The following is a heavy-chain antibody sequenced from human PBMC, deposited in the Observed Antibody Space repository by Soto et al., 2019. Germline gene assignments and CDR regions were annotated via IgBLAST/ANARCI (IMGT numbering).Heavy chain of an antibody. CDR3: ARAEYYDSSGYSPGAFDI. J-gene: IGHJ3*02. CDR1: GGSISSGDYY. V-gene: IGHV4-30-4*01. D-gene: IGHD3-22*01. CDR2: IYYSGGT. Sequence: SETLSLTCTVSGGSISSGDYYWSWIRQPPGKGLEWIGYIYYSGGTYYNPSLKSRVTISVDTSKNQFSLKLSSVTAADTAVYYCARAEYYDSSGYSPGAFDIWGQGTMVTVSS.